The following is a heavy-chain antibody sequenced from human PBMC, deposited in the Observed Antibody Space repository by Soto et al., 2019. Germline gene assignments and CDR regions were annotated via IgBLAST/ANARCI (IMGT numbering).Heavy chain of an antibody. D-gene: IGHD3-22*01. CDR1: GLTFSSYA. Sequence: GGSLRLSYLAPGLTFSSYALNWVSQAPGRGLEWVSAISGSGGTTYYADSVKGRFTISRDNSKNTLVLEMNSLRAEEVAIYYCAKSSKVISTSFDYWGQGSLVTVS. J-gene: IGHJ4*02. V-gene: IGHV3-23*01. CDR3: AKSSKVISTSFDY. CDR2: ISGSGGTT.